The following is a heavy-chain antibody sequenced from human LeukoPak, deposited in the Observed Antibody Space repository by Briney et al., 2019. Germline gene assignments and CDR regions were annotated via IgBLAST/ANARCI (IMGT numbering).Heavy chain of an antibody. CDR2: ISSSSSYI. D-gene: IGHD3-3*01. CDR1: GFTFSSYS. J-gene: IGHJ5*02. CDR3: ARAFTTWFDP. V-gene: IGHV3-21*01. Sequence: GGSLRLSCAASGFTFSSYSMNWVRQAPGKGPEWVSSISSSSSYIYYADSVKGRFTISRDNAKNSLYLQMNSLRAEDTAVYYCARAFTTWFDPWGQGTLVTVSS.